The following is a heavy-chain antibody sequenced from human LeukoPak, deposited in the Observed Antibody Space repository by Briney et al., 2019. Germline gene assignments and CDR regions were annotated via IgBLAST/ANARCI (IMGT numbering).Heavy chain of an antibody. Sequence: PGGSLRLSCAASGFTFSSYAMSWVRQAPGKGLEWVSAISGSGGSTYYADSVKGRFTISRDNSKNTLYLQMNSLRAEDTAVYYCAKGLEGYGDSAGVFQHWGQGTLATVSS. CDR2: ISGSGGST. J-gene: IGHJ1*01. CDR1: GFTFSSYA. CDR3: AKGLEGYGDSAGVFQH. V-gene: IGHV3-23*01. D-gene: IGHD4-17*01.